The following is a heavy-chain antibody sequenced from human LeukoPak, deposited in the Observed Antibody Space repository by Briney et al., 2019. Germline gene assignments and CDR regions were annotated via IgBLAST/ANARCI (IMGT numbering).Heavy chain of an antibody. CDR1: GYTFTSYD. D-gene: IGHD2-2*01. J-gene: IGHJ5*02. CDR3: ARGPVVPAARRTNWFDP. V-gene: IGHV1-8*01. CDR2: INPNSGNT. Sequence: ASVKVSCKASGYTFTSYDINWVRQATGQGLEWMGWINPNSGNTGYAQKFQGRVTMTRNTSISTAYMELSSLRSEDTAVYYCARGPVVPAARRTNWFDPWGQGTLVTVSS.